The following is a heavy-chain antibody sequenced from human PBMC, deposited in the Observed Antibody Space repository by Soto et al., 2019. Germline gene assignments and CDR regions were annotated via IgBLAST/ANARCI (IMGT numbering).Heavy chain of an antibody. V-gene: IGHV4-59*01. D-gene: IGHD4-17*01. J-gene: IGHJ6*03. Sequence: PSETLSLTCTVSGGSISNYYWTWIRQPPGKALEWIGYIYYSGSTNYNPSLKSRVTISVDTSKNQFSLKLSSVTAADTAVYYCARGLAAANDYGDFYTRYYYYYYMDVWGKGTTVTVSS. CDR1: GGSISNYY. CDR3: ARGLAAANDYGDFYTRYYYYYYMDV. CDR2: IYYSGST.